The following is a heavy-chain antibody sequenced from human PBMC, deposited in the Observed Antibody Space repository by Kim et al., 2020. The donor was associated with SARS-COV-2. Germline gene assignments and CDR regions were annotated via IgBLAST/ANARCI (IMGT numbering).Heavy chain of an antibody. CDR1: GFTFSSYW. CDR3: ARDPLTYYYDSSGYYYEYYFDY. CDR2: IKQDGSEK. D-gene: IGHD3-22*01. J-gene: IGHJ4*02. Sequence: GGSLRLSCAASGFTFSSYWMSWVRQAPGKGLEWVANIKQDGSEKYYVDSVKGRFTISRDNAKNSLYLQMHSLSAEDTAVYYCARDPLTYYYDSSGYYYEYYFDYGGEETLVTVSS. V-gene: IGHV3-7*01.